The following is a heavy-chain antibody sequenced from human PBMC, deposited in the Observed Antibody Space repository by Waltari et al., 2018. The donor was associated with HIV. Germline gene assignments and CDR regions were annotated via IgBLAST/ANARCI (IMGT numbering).Heavy chain of an antibody. D-gene: IGHD1-26*01. V-gene: IGHV4-59*01. CDR1: GGSITGYY. CDR3: ARCPYQYSPYYFDY. CDR2: IYHSGNT. J-gene: IGHJ4*02. Sequence: QVQLQESGPGLVKPSETLSLTCSVSGGSITGYYWSWIRQRPGKGLEWIGYIYHSGNTNYNPSLKSRVTISVDTSKNQFSLNLSSVTAADTAVYFCARCPYQYSPYYFDYWGQGALVTVSS.